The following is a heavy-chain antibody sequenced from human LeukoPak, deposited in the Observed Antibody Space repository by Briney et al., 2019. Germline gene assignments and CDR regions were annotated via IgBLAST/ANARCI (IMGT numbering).Heavy chain of an antibody. CDR1: GFTFSSYW. CDR2: INSDGSST. V-gene: IGHV3-74*01. J-gene: IGHJ4*02. D-gene: IGHD2-2*01. Sequence: GGSLRLSCAASGFTFSSYWMHWVRQAPGKGLVWVSRINSDGSSTSYADSVKGRFTISRDNAKNSLYLQMNSLRAEGTAVYYCAREAGLSSTSCPFDYWGQGTLVTVSS. CDR3: AREAGLSSTSCPFDY.